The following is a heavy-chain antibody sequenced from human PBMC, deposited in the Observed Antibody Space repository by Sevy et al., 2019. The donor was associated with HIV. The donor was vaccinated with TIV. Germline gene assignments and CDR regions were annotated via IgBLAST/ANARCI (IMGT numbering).Heavy chain of an antibody. CDR3: ARALGSSSWYGGYYFDY. D-gene: IGHD6-13*01. CDR2: TYYRSKWYN. J-gene: IGHJ4*02. V-gene: IGHV6-1*01. Sequence: SQTLSLTCAISGDSVSSNSAAWNWIRQSPSRGLEWLGRTYYRSKWYNDYVLSVKGRITINPDTSKNQFSLQLNSVTPEDTAVYYCARALGSSSWYGGYYFDYWGQGTLVTVSS. CDR1: GDSVSSNSAA.